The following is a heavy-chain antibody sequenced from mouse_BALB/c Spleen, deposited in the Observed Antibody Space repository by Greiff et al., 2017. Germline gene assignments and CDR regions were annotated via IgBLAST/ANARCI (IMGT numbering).Heavy chain of an antibody. CDR2: IWTGGGT. CDR3: VRGKSNDYDGFDY. J-gene: IGHJ2*01. V-gene: IGHV2-9-2*01. Sequence: VKLVESGPGLVAPSQSLSITCTVSGFSLTSYDISWIRQPPGKGLEWLGVIWTGGGTNYNSAFMSRLSISKDNSKSQVFLKMNSLQTDDTAIYYCVRGKSNDYDGFDYWGQGTTLTVSS. D-gene: IGHD2-4*01. CDR1: GFSLTSYD.